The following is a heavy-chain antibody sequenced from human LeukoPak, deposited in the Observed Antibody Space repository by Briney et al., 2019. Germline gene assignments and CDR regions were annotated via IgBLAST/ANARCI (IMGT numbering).Heavy chain of an antibody. V-gene: IGHV3-21*01. D-gene: IGHD6-19*01. CDR1: GFTFSGYG. CDR2: ISFNSAYQ. CDR3: ARDMQRLTPADAFDI. J-gene: IGHJ3*02. Sequence: GGSLRLSCATSGFTFSGYGMNWVRQAPGRGLEWVSSISFNSAYQNYGDSVMDRFTISRDNANNSVYLHMSSLRVEDTAIYYCARDMQRLTPADAFDIWGQGTLVTVSS.